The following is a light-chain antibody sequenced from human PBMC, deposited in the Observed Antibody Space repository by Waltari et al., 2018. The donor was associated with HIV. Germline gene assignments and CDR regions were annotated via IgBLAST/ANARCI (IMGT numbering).Light chain of an antibody. CDR2: GKN. Sequence: SSELTQDPAVSVALGQTVRITCQGDRLRSYYASWYQQKPGQAPVLVIYGKNNRPSGIPDRFSGSSSGNTASLTITGAQAEDEADYYCNSRDSSGNHHVFGGGTKLTVL. V-gene: IGLV3-19*01. CDR3: NSRDSSGNHHV. J-gene: IGLJ2*01. CDR1: RLRSYY.